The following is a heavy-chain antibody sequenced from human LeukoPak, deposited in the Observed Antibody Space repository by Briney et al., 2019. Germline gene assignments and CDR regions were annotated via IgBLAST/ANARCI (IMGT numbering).Heavy chain of an antibody. J-gene: IGHJ4*02. Sequence: QPGGSLRLSCAASGFTFSGSAMHWVRQASGKGLEWVGRIRSKANSYATAYATSMKGRFTISRDDSKNTAYLQMNSLRSEDTAVYYCARDRYSSSWRYFDYWGQGTLVTVSS. D-gene: IGHD6-13*01. CDR1: GFTFSGSA. CDR3: ARDRYSSSWRYFDY. V-gene: IGHV3-73*01. CDR2: IRSKANSYAT.